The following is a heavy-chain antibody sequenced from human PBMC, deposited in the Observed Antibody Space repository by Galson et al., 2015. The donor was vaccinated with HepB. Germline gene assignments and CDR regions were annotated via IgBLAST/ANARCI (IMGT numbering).Heavy chain of an antibody. V-gene: IGHV3-33*08. J-gene: IGHJ4*02. Sequence: SLRLSCAASGFTFSSYAMHWVRQAPGKGLEWVAVIWCDGSNKYYADSVKGRFTIFRDNSKNTLYLQMNSLRAEDTAVYYCARGGGCSGQRCRHFDYWGQGTLVTVSS. D-gene: IGHD2-15*01. CDR1: GFTFSSYA. CDR2: IWCDGSNK. CDR3: ARGGGCSGQRCRHFDY.